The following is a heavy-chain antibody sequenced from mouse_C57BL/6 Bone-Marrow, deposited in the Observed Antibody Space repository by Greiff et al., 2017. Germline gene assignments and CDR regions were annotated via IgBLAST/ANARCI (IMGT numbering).Heavy chain of an antibody. CDR3: GRRIYYENDWFAY. V-gene: IGHV1-50*01. D-gene: IGHD2-4*01. CDR1: GYTFTSYW. J-gene: IGHJ3*01. Sequence: VQLQQPGAELVKPGASVKLSCKASGYTFTSYWMQWVKQRPGKGLEWIGEIDPCASDTNYNPKFKGKATLTVDTSSSTAYMQLSSLTSEDSAVYYGGRRIYYENDWFAYEDQGKLVTVTA. CDR2: IDPCASDT.